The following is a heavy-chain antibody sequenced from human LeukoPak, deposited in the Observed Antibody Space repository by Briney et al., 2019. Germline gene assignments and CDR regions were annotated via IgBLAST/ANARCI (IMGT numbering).Heavy chain of an antibody. CDR2: IYYSGST. D-gene: IGHD6-13*01. V-gene: IGHV4-31*03. CDR1: GGSISSGGYY. CDR3: ARDLIAAAGKDDYYYYGMDV. Sequence: SQSLSLTCTVSGGSISSGGYYWRWIRQHAGKGLEGLGYIYYSGSTYHNPSLKSRVTRSIDTSKIQFSLQLSSVTAADTAVYYCARDLIAAAGKDDYYYYGMDVWGQGTTVTVSS. J-gene: IGHJ6*02.